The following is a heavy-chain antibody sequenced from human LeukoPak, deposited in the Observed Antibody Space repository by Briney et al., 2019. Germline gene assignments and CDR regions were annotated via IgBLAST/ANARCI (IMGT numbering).Heavy chain of an antibody. CDR3: TTGIPGGIAARRAYYYYMDV. V-gene: IGHV3-15*01. CDR1: GFTFSNAW. Sequence: GGSLRLSCAASGFTFSNAWMSWVRQAPGKGLEWVGRIKSKTDGGTTDYAAPVKGRFTISRDDSKNTLYLQMNSLETEDTAVYYCTTGIPGGIAARRAYYYYMDVWGKGTTVTVSS. J-gene: IGHJ6*03. D-gene: IGHD6-6*01. CDR2: IKSKTDGGTT.